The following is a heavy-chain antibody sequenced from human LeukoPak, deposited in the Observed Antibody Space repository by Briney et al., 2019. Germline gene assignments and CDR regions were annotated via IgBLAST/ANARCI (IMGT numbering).Heavy chain of an antibody. CDR3: AREARGGWSFWGDV. CDR1: GYTFTSYY. CDR2: INPTGGST. V-gene: IGHV1-46*01. D-gene: IGHD6-19*01. Sequence: ASVKVSCKASGYTFTSYYMHWVRQAPGEGLEWMGIINPTGGSTSYAQKFQGRVTMTRDMSTSTVYMELSSLRSEDTAVYYCAREARGGWSFWGDVWGKGTTVAVSS. J-gene: IGHJ6*04.